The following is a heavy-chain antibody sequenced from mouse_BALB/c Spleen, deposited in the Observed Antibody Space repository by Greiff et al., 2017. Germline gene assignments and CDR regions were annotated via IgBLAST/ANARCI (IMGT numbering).Heavy chain of an antibody. CDR2: ISDGGSYT. CDR1: GFTFSDYY. J-gene: IGHJ3*01. V-gene: IGHV5-4*02. Sequence: VQLKESGGGLVKPGGSLKLSCAASGFTFSDYYMYWVRQTPEKRLEWVATISDGGSYTYYPDSVKGRFTISRDNAKNNLYLQMSSLKSEDTAMYYCARDLYGNYSAYWGQGTLVTVSA. D-gene: IGHD2-10*02. CDR3: ARDLYGNYSAY.